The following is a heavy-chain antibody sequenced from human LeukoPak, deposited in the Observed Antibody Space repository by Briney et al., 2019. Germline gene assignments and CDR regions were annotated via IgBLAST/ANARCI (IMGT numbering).Heavy chain of an antibody. V-gene: IGHV4-31*11. D-gene: IGHD3-10*01. CDR1: GASISSGGFF. Sequence: PSETLSLTCAVSGASISSGGFFWSWIRQHPGMGLEWLGYIYYRGDTCYNPSLNSRVTISVDTSKNQFSLELSSVTAADTAVYYCARVTGSITYIDFWGQGTLVTVSS. CDR3: ARVTGSITYIDF. J-gene: IGHJ4*02. CDR2: IYYRGDT.